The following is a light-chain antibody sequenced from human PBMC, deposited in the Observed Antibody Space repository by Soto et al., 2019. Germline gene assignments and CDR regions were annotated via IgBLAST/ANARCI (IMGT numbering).Light chain of an antibody. V-gene: IGLV2-14*01. Sequence: QSVLTQPAPVSGYPVQSSTISCTGTSSDVGSCNFVSWYQKHPGTVPKLLIYEVTNRPSGVSHRFCGSKSGNTASLTISGLQGEGEADYYFNSYTTASTYVFGTGTKLTVL. CDR3: NSYTTASTYV. J-gene: IGLJ1*01. CDR2: EVT. CDR1: SSDVGSCNF.